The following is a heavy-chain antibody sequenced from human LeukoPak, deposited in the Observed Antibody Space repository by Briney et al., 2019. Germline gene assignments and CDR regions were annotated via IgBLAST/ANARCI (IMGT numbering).Heavy chain of an antibody. CDR2: ISAYNGNT. D-gene: IGHD3-9*01. J-gene: IGHJ6*02. V-gene: IGHV1-18*01. Sequence: GASVKVSCKASGYTFTSYGISWVRQAPGQGLEWMGWISAYNGNTNYAQKLQGRVTMTTDTSTSTAYMELRSLRSDDTAVYYCARADFDWLVVSPEYLWYGMDVWGQGTTVTASS. CDR1: GYTFTSYG. CDR3: ARADFDWLVVSPEYLWYGMDV.